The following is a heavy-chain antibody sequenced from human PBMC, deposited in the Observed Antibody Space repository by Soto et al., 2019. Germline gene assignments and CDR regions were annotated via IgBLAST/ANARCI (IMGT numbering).Heavy chain of an antibody. J-gene: IGHJ5*02. CDR2: ISYDGSNK. Sequence: GGSLRLSCAASGLTFSSYAMNWVRQAPGKGLEWVAVISYDGSNKYYADPVKGRFTISRDNSKNTLYLQMNSLRVEDTAAYYCARTEGVVGVRSRWFDPWGQGTLVTVSS. V-gene: IGHV3-30-3*01. CDR1: GLTFSSYA. D-gene: IGHD1-26*01. CDR3: ARTEGVVGVRSRWFDP.